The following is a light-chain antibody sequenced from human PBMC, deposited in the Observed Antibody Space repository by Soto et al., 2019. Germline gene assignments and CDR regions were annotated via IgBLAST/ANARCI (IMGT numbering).Light chain of an antibody. J-gene: IGLJ2*01. CDR2: EGS. Sequence: QSALTQPASVSRSPGQSITISCTGTSSDVGSYNLVSWYQQHPGKAPKLMIYEGSKRPSGVSNRFSGSKSGNTASLTISGLQAEDEADYYCCSYAGSVVFGGGTKLTVL. V-gene: IGLV2-23*01. CDR1: SSDVGSYNL. CDR3: CSYAGSVV.